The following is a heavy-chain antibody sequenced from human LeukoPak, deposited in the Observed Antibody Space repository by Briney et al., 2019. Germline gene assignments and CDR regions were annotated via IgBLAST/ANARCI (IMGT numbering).Heavy chain of an antibody. J-gene: IGHJ4*02. CDR2: ITSDGSST. Sequence: GGSLRLSCAASGFTFSTYWMQWVRQAPEKGLVWVSRITSDGSSTSYADSVKGRFTISRDNAKNTLYLQMNSLRADDTAVYFCARHLTYGGWNSWGQGTLVTVSS. CDR1: GFTFSTYW. CDR3: ARHLTYGGWNS. D-gene: IGHD4-23*01. V-gene: IGHV3-74*01.